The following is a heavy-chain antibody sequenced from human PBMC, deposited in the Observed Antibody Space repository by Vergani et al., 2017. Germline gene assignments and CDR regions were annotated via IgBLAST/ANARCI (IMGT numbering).Heavy chain of an antibody. J-gene: IGHJ4*02. V-gene: IGHV1-18*01. CDR2: ISAYNGNT. CDR3: AGDQPVMVRVIIIALDY. Sequence: QVQLVQSGAEVKKPGASVKVSCKASGYTFTSYGISWVRQAPGQRLEWMGWISAYNGNTNYAQKLQGRVTMTTDTSTSTAYMELRSLRSDDTAVYYCAGDQPVMVRVIIIALDYWGQGTLVTVSS. D-gene: IGHD3-10*01. CDR1: GYTFTSYG.